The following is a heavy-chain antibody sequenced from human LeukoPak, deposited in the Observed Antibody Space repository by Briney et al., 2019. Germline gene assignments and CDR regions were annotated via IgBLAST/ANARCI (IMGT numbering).Heavy chain of an antibody. CDR2: INHSGST. CDR1: GGSFSGYY. CDR3: ARVLGPVDP. J-gene: IGHJ5*02. D-gene: IGHD2/OR15-2a*01. V-gene: IGHV4-34*01. Sequence: PSETLSLTCAVYGGSFSGYYWSWIRQPLGKGLEWIGEINHSGSTNYNPSLKSRVTISVDTSKNQFSLKLSSVTAADTAVYYCARVLGPVDPWGQGTLVTVSS.